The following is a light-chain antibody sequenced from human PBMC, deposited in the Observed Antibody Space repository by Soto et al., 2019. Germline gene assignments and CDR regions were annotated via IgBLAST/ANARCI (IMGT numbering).Light chain of an antibody. CDR2: AAS. J-gene: IGKJ4*01. V-gene: IGKV1-12*02. CDR3: LSGHSRP. CDR1: QGLSSY. Sequence: DIQMTQSPSSVSASVGDRVTITCRASQGLSSYLAWYQQKPGKAPKLLIYAASNLQSGVPSRFSGGGSGTDFTLTISSLQPEDFATYFCLSGHSRPFGGGTKVEIK.